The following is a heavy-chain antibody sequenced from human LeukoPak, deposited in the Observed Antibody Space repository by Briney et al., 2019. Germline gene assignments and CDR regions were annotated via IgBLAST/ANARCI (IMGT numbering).Heavy chain of an antibody. Sequence: SQTLSLTCAVSGGSISSGGYSWSWIRQPPGKGLEWIGYIYHSGSTYYNPSLKSRVTISVDRSKNQFSLKLSSVTAADTAVYYCAREVTGITGVGGVDPWGQGTLVTVSS. CDR3: AREVTGITGVGGVDP. CDR1: GGSISSGGYS. V-gene: IGHV4-30-2*01. D-gene: IGHD1-20*01. J-gene: IGHJ5*02. CDR2: IYHSGST.